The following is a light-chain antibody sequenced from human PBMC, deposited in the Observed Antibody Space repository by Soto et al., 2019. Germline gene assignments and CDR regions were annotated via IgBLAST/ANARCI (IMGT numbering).Light chain of an antibody. CDR3: QEYSEWPLFT. V-gene: IGKV3-15*01. CDR1: QSVGRN. J-gene: IGKJ3*01. Sequence: EIVVTQSPGILSVSPGDRATLSCRASQSVGRNLAWYQQKPGQAPTLLIYAASTRATGLPARFSGSESGTDFTLTISSLHSEDFAVYYCQEYSEWPLFTFGPGTRVDIK. CDR2: AAS.